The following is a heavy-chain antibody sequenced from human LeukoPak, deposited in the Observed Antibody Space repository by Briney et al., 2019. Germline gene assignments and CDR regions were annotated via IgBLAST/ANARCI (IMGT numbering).Heavy chain of an antibody. J-gene: IGHJ4*02. CDR3: ARVATITLGIFDY. CDR1: GDRLSSNSAA. CDR2: TYYRSKWYN. V-gene: IGHV6-1*01. D-gene: IGHD3-16*01. Sequence: SQTRSLTCAISGDRLSSNSAAWNWIRQSPSRGLEWLGRTYYRSKWYNDYAVSVKSRITINPDTSKNQFSLQLNSVTPEDTAVYYCARVATITLGIFDYWGQGTLVAVSS.